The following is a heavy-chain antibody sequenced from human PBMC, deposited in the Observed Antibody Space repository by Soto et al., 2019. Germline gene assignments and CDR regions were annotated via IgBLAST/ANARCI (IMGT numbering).Heavy chain of an antibody. V-gene: IGHV3-23*01. CDR1: GFNFGSYA. Sequence: EAQLLESGGGLVQPGGSLRLSCAATGFNFGSYAMRWVRQAPGKGREWVSGVSGSGSSPYYADSVKGRFTISKDKSKNTLYLDLNNLRSEDTAVYFCVKGKESGYRGAFDSWGQGTMVTVSS. CDR2: VSGSGSSP. D-gene: IGHD5-18*01. CDR3: VKGKESGYRGAFDS. J-gene: IGHJ4*02.